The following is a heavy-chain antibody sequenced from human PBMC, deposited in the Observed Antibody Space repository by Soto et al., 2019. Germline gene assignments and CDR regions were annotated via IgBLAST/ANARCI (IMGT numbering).Heavy chain of an antibody. CDR3: ARDLDP. CDR2: IYHSVST. CDR1: GGSISSGGYS. V-gene: IGHV4-30-2*01. Sequence: QLQLQESGSGLVKPSQTLSLTCAVSGGSISSGGYSWSWIRQRPGKGLEWIGYIYHSVSTYYNPSLKSLVTIAVDRSKNQFSLKLSSVTAADKAVYYCARDLDPWGQGTLVTVSS. J-gene: IGHJ5*02.